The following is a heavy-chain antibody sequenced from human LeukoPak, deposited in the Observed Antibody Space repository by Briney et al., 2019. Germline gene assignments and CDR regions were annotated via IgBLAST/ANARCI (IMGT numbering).Heavy chain of an antibody. CDR3: ARVSGGNYDY. V-gene: IGHV3-66*01. CDR2: IYSGGST. Sequence: GGSLRLSCAASGFTVSNNYMSWVRQAQGKGLEWVSVIYSGGSTYYADSVKGRFTISRDSSKNTLNLQMNSLRDEDTAVYYCARVSGGNYDYWGQGTLVTVSS. CDR1: GFTVSNNY. J-gene: IGHJ4*02. D-gene: IGHD2-15*01.